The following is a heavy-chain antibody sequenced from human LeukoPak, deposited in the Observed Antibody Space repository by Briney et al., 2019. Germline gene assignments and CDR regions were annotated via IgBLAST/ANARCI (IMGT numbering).Heavy chain of an antibody. D-gene: IGHD1-26*01. CDR3: ARGPYSGNYGNDYYYYMDV. CDR1: GFTFSSYS. V-gene: IGHV3-21*01. CDR2: ISSSSSYI. Sequence: GGSLRLSCAASGFTFSSYSMNWVRQAPGKGLEWVSSISSSSSYIYYADSVKGRFTISRDNAKNSLYLQMDSLGPEDTAVYYCARGPYSGNYGNDYYYYMDVWGKGTTVTISS. J-gene: IGHJ6*03.